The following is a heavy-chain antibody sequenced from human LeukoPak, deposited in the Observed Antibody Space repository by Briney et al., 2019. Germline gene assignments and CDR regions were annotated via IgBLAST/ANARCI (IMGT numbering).Heavy chain of an antibody. CDR1: GFTFSNYW. D-gene: IGHD1-26*01. V-gene: IGHV3-74*01. CDR3: AKDRWELLPFNWFDP. CDR2: INSDGSST. J-gene: IGHJ5*02. Sequence: PGGSLRLSCEASGFTFSNYWMHWVRQAPGKGLVWVSRINSDGSSTTYADSVKGRFTISRDNAKNTLYLQMNSLRAEDTAVYYCAKDRWELLPFNWFDPWGQGTLVTVSS.